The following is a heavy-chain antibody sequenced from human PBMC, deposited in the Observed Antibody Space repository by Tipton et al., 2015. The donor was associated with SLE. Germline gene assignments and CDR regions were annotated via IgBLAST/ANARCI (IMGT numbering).Heavy chain of an antibody. V-gene: IGHV1-46*02. J-gene: IGHJ3*02. D-gene: IGHD4-11*01. CDR2: TNPGGGST. CDR3: ARVLQSGDAFDI. CDR1: GYTFNSYY. Sequence: QLVQSGPEVKKPGASVKVSCKASGYTFNSYYIHWVRQAPGQGLEWMGITNPGGGSTTYSQKFQGRVTMTRDTSTSTVYMELSSLGSEDTAVYYCARVLQSGDAFDIWGQGTMVTVSS.